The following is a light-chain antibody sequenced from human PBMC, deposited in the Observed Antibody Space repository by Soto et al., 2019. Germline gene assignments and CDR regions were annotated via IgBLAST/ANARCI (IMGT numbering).Light chain of an antibody. CDR2: DAS. J-gene: IGKJ2*01. CDR1: QSVSSY. V-gene: IGKV3-11*01. Sequence: EIVLTQSPATLSLSPGERATLSCRASQSVSSYLAWYQQQPGQAPRLLIYDASSTAPGIPARFSGSGSGTDFTLTISSLEPEDFAVYYCQQRSNCLYTFGQGTKLEIK. CDR3: QQRSNCLYT.